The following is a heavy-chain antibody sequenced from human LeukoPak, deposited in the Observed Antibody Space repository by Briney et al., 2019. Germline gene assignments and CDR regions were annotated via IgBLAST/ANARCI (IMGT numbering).Heavy chain of an antibody. CDR2: IYYSGST. Sequence: SETLSLTCTVSGGSISSYYWSWIRQPPGKGLEWIGYIYYSGSTNYNPSLKSRVTISVDTSKNQFSLKLSSVTAADTAVYYCASGKRYSSGYFDYWGQGSLVTVSS. V-gene: IGHV4-59*01. J-gene: IGHJ4*02. CDR1: GGSISSYY. CDR3: ASGKRYSSGYFDY. D-gene: IGHD6-19*01.